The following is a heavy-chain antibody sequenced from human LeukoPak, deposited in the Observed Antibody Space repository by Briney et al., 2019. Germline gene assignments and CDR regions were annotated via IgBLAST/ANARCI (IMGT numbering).Heavy chain of an antibody. J-gene: IGHJ1*01. CDR1: GYTFTSYD. V-gene: IGHV1-2*02. CDR2: INPNSGGT. CDR3: ARELRCSGGSCYAEHFQH. Sequence: ASVKVSCKASGYTFTSYDINWVRQAPGQGLEWMGWINPNSGGTNYAQKFQGRVTMTRDTSISTAYMELSRLRSDDTAVYYCARELRCSGGSCYAEHFQHWGQGTLVTASS. D-gene: IGHD2-15*01.